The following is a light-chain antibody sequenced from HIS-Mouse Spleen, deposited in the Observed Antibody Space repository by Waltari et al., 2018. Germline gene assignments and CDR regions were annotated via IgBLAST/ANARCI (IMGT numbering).Light chain of an antibody. CDR2: YYSDSDK. J-gene: IGLJ2*01. CDR1: SDINVGSYH. CDR3: MIWPSNAVV. Sequence: QHVLTQPPSSSASPGESATLTCTFPSDINVGSYHIYWYPQKPGSPPMYLRYYYSDSDKGQGSGVPSRFSGSKEASANTGILLISGLQSEDEAEYYCMIWPSNAVVFGGGTKLTVL. V-gene: IGLV5-37*01.